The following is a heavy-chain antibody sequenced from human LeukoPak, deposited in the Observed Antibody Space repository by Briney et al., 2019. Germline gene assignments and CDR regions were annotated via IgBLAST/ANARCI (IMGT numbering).Heavy chain of an antibody. Sequence: SETLSLTCTVSGGSISSSSYYWGWIRQPPGKGRVWIGSIYYSGSTYYNPSLKSRVTISVDTSKNQFSLKLSSVTAADTAVYYCARGDYDFWSGYPYAFDIWGQGTMVTVSS. D-gene: IGHD3-3*01. V-gene: IGHV4-39*01. J-gene: IGHJ3*02. CDR3: ARGDYDFWSGYPYAFDI. CDR1: GGSISSSSYY. CDR2: IYYSGST.